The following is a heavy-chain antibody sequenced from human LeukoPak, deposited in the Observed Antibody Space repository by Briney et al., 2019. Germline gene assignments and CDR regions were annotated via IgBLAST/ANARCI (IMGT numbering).Heavy chain of an antibody. D-gene: IGHD1-26*01. CDR2: IYYSGST. V-gene: IGHV4-59*01. Sequence: SETLSLTCTVSGGSISSYYWSWIRQPPGKGLEWIGYIYYSGSTNYNPSLKSRVTISVDTSKNQFSLKLSSATAADTAVYYCAGSLVGGGDYWGQGTLVTVSS. CDR1: GGSISSYY. J-gene: IGHJ4*02. CDR3: AGSLVGGGDY.